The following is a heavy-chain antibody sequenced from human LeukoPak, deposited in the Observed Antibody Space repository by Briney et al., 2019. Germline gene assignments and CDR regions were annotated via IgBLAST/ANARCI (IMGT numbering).Heavy chain of an antibody. Sequence: GGSLRLSCAASGFTFSTYWMTWVRQAPGKGLEWVANIKQDGGEKYYVDSVKGRLTISRDNAKNSLYLQMNSLRAEDTAVYYCAKGPEEQDDAFDIWGQGTMVTVSS. V-gene: IGHV3-7*01. CDR2: IKQDGGEK. CDR3: AKGPEEQDDAFDI. D-gene: IGHD1-26*01. J-gene: IGHJ3*02. CDR1: GFTFSTYW.